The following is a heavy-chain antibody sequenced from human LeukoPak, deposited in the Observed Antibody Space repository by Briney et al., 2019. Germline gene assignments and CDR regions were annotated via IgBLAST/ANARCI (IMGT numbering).Heavy chain of an antibody. J-gene: IGHJ2*01. Sequence: GAAVKVSCKASGYTFTGYYMHWVRQAPGQGLEWMGWINPNSGGTNSAQKFQGRVTMTTDTSIRTAYMELSRLTSDDRAVAYCARDAGPLWLSDTSDYPWYFDLWGRGTLVTVSS. CDR2: INPNSGGT. CDR1: GYTFTGYY. D-gene: IGHD3-22*01. CDR3: ARDAGPLWLSDTSDYPWYFDL. V-gene: IGHV1-2*02.